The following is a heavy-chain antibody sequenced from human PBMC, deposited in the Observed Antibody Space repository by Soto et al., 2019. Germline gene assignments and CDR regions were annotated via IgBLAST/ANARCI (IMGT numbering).Heavy chain of an antibody. CDR3: ATSQVIYGDYEDFRPRCFDL. CDR2: FDPEDGET. J-gene: IGHJ2*01. Sequence: ASVKVSCKVSGYTLTELSMHWVRQAPGKGLEWMGGFDPEDGETIYAQKFQGRVTMTEDTSTDTAYMELSSLRSEDTAVYYCATSQVIYGDYEDFRPRCFDLWGRGTLVTVSS. V-gene: IGHV1-24*01. CDR1: GYTLTELS. D-gene: IGHD4-17*01.